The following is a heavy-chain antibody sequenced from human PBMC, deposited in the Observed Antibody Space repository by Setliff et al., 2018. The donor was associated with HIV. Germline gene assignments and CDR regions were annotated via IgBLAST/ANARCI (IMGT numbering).Heavy chain of an antibody. CDR1: GGSISSHY. CDR3: ARGRGVIKEKPFDE. V-gene: IGHV4-59*11. J-gene: IGHJ4*02. D-gene: IGHD3-10*01. CDR2: IHYSGST. Sequence: SETLSFTCTVSGGSISSHYWSWIRQPPLKGLEWIGYIHYSGSTNYNPSLKSRVTISVDMSKNQFSLRLSSVTAADTAVYYCARGRGVIKEKPFDEWGQGTLVTSPQ.